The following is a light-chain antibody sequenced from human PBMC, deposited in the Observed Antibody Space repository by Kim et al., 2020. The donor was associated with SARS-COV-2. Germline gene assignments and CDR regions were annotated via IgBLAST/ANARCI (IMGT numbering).Light chain of an antibody. CDR3: NSRDSNANVV. CDR1: SLRSYY. V-gene: IGLV3-19*01. CDR2: GKN. J-gene: IGLJ2*01. Sequence: SSELTQDPAVSVALGQTVRITCQGDSLRSYYATWYQQKPGQAPILVIYGKNNRPSGIPDRFSGSSSGNTASLTITGTQSGAEADYYCNSRDSNANVVFGG.